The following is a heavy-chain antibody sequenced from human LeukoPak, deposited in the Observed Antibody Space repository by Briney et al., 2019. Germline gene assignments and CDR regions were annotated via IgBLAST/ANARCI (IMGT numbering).Heavy chain of an antibody. Sequence: GGSLRLSCAASGFTFSSYAMSWVRQAPGKGVGWVSTIGGSSGNTYNADSVKGRFTISRDNSKNTLYLQMSSLRAEDTAIYYCAKRGKSCSSASCSSLYYFDYWGQGTLVTVSS. CDR2: IGGSSGNT. V-gene: IGHV3-23*01. D-gene: IGHD2-2*01. CDR1: GFTFSSYA. CDR3: AKRGKSCSSASCSSLYYFDY. J-gene: IGHJ4*02.